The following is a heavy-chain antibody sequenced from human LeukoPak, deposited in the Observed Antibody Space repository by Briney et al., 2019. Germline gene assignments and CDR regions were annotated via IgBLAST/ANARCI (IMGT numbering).Heavy chain of an antibody. CDR3: ARTLIGYCSGGTCFHYFY. CDR1: GYSFSSYW. V-gene: IGHV5-51*01. Sequence: GESLKISCKGSGYSFSSYWIGWVRQMPGKGLEWMGIIYPGDSDTRYSPSFQGQVTISADKSISTAYLQWSSLTASDTAMYYCARTLIGYCSGGTCFHYFYWGQGTLVTVSS. D-gene: IGHD2-15*01. CDR2: IYPGDSDT. J-gene: IGHJ4*02.